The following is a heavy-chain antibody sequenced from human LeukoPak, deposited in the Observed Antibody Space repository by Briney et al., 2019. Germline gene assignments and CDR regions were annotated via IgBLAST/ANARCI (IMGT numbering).Heavy chain of an antibody. D-gene: IGHD3-22*01. Sequence: GESLRISCKGSGYSFTSYWISWVRQMPGKGLEWMGRIDPSDSYTNYSPSFQGHVTISADKSISTAYLQWSSLKASDTAMYYCARHCGVTRIVVDICYWGQGTLVTVSS. V-gene: IGHV5-10-1*01. CDR1: GYSFTSYW. J-gene: IGHJ4*02. CDR2: IDPSDSYT. CDR3: ARHCGVTRIVVDICY.